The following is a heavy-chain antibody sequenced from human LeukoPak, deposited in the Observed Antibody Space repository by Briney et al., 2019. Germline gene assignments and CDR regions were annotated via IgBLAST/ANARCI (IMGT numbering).Heavy chain of an antibody. CDR1: GFTLSSYI. Sequence: PGGSLRLSFASSGFTLSSYIMNWVRQAPGKGLEGVSYISSSSSTIYYADTVKGRFTISRHNAKNSLYLQMNRLRAEDTAVYYCARGCTNGVCYNDYWGQGTLVTVSS. CDR3: ARGCTNGVCYNDY. J-gene: IGHJ4*02. CDR2: ISSSSSTI. D-gene: IGHD2-8*01. V-gene: IGHV3-48*01.